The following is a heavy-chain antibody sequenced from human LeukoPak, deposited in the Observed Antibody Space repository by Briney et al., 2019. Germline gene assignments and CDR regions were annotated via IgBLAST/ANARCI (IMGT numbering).Heavy chain of an antibody. J-gene: IGHJ6*04. CDR1: GFTFSNYI. CDR2: IIENGSNQ. D-gene: IGHD2-15*01. V-gene: IGHV3-30*04. CDR3: AKRAGSGYGMDV. Sequence: PGGSLRLSCAASGFTFSNYIMHWVRQAPGKGLDWVAVIIENGSNQYYADSVKGRFTISRDNSKNTLYLQMNSLRAEDTAVYYCAKRAGSGYGMDVWGKGTTVTVSS.